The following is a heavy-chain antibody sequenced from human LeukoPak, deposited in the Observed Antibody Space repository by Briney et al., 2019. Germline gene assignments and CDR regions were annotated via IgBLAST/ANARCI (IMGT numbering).Heavy chain of an antibody. CDR2: IRYDGSNK. CDR3: AKTPVTSRPPFDY. D-gene: IGHD3-16*02. CDR1: GFTFSSYG. V-gene: IGHV3-30*02. J-gene: IGHJ4*02. Sequence: GGSLRLSCAASGFTFSSYGMHWVRQAPGKGLEWVAFIRYDGSNKYYADSVKGRFTISRDNSKNTLYLQMNSLRAEDTAVYYCAKTPVTSRPPFDYWGQGTLVTVSS.